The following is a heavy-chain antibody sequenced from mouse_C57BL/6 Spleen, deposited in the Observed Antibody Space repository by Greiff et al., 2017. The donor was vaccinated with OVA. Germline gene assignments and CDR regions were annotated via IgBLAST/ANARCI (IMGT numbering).Heavy chain of an antibody. V-gene: IGHV3-6*01. CDR3: ARVYYGTDYAMDY. J-gene: IGHJ4*01. CDR1: GYSITSGYY. Sequence: EVQLQQSGPGLVKPSQSLSLTCSVTGYSITSGYYWNWIRQFPGNKLEWMGYISYDGSNNYNPSLKNRISITRDTSKNQFFLKLNSVTTEDTATYYCARVYYGTDYAMDYWGQGTSVTVSS. D-gene: IGHD1-1*01. CDR2: ISYDGSN.